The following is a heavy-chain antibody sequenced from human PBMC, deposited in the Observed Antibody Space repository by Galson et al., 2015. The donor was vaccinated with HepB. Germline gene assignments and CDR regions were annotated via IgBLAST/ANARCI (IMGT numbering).Heavy chain of an antibody. CDR2: ISYDGSSK. V-gene: IGHV3-30*18. D-gene: IGHD3-3*01. CDR1: GFTFSSYG. Sequence: SLRLSCAASGFTFSSYGMHWVRQAPGKGLEWVAVISYDGSSKYYADSVKGRFTISRDNSKNTLYLQMNSPRAEDTAVYYCAKMGVWLLSYYFDYWGQGTLVTVSS. CDR3: AKMGVWLLSYYFDY. J-gene: IGHJ4*02.